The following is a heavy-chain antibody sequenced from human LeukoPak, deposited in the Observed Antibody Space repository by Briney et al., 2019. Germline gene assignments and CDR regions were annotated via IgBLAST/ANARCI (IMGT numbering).Heavy chain of an antibody. J-gene: IGHJ4*02. CDR1: GGTFSDFA. D-gene: IGHD1-26*01. V-gene: IGHV1-69*13. CDR3: ASSQPDPQHQEPFDY. Sequence: ASVKVSCKASGGTFSDFAINWVRQAPGQRLEWMGGIIPIYGTADYAQKFRGRVTITADASTTTFYMELSSLRSEDTAVYYCASSQPDPQHQEPFDYWGQGTLVTVSS. CDR2: IIPIYGTA.